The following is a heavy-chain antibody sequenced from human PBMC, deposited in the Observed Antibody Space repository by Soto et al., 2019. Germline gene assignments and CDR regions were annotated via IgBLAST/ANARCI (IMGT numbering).Heavy chain of an antibody. D-gene: IGHD2-2*02. CDR1: VFTFSSYA. CDR2: ISGSGGST. V-gene: IGHV3-23*01. Sequence: VGSLRLSCASSVFTFSSYAMSWVRHSPGKWLEWVSAISGSGGSTYYADSVKGRFTISRDNSKNTLYLQMNSLRAEDTAVYYCAKGYCSSTSCYTGYYYGMEVWGQGTTVIVSS. J-gene: IGHJ6*01. CDR3: AKGYCSSTSCYTGYYYGMEV.